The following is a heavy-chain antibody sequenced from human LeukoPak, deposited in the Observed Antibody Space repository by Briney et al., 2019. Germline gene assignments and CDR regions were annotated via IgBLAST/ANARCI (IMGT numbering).Heavy chain of an antibody. CDR1: VFIFSSFA. V-gene: IGHV3-23*01. Sequence: GESLKISCAASVFIFSSFAMRWVRLAPGKGLEWVSAISGSGDTTYYTDSVKGRFTISRDNSKNTVYLQMNSLRAEDTAVYYCASRDSRGWFDYWGQGTLVTVSS. D-gene: IGHD6-19*01. CDR3: ASRDSRGWFDY. J-gene: IGHJ4*02. CDR2: ISGSGDTT.